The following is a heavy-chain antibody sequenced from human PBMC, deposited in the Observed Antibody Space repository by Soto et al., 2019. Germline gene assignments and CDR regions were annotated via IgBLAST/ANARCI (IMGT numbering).Heavy chain of an antibody. J-gene: IGHJ4*02. CDR3: ARGPLGVTTSFDY. Sequence: RRLSCAASGFTFSSYGMHWVRQAPGKGLEWVAVIWYDGSNKYYADSVKGRFTISRDNSKNTLYLQMNSLRAEDTAVYYCARGPLGVTTSFDYWGQGTLVTVSS. CDR2: IWYDGSNK. CDR1: GFTFSSYG. D-gene: IGHD4-4*01. V-gene: IGHV3-33*01.